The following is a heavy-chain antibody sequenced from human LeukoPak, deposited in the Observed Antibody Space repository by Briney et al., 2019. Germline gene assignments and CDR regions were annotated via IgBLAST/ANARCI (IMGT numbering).Heavy chain of an antibody. CDR2: ISGSGGST. Sequence: GGSLRLSCAASGFTFSSYAMSWVRQAPGKGLEWVSAISGSGGSTYYADSVKGRFTLSRDYPKNTLYLQMNSLRAEDTAVYYCAIDPNWGTHSWGQGVLVTVSS. D-gene: IGHD7-27*01. J-gene: IGHJ4*02. V-gene: IGHV3-23*01. CDR3: AIDPNWGTHS. CDR1: GFTFSSYA.